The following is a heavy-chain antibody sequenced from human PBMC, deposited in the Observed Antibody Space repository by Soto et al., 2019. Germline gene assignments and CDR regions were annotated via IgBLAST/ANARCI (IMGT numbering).Heavy chain of an antibody. V-gene: IGHV3-30*18. D-gene: IGHD2-15*01. CDR2: ISYDGSNK. CDR3: AKDGSGYLDY. CDR1: GFTFSSYG. J-gene: IGHJ4*02. Sequence: GGSLRLSCAASGFTFSSYGMHWVRQAPGKGLEWVAVISYDGSNKYYADSVKGRFTISRDNSKNTLYLQMNSLRAEDTAVYYCAKDGSGYLDYWGQGPLVTVSS.